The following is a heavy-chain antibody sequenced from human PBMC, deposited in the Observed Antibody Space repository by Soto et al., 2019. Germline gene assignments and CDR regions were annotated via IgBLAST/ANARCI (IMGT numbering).Heavy chain of an antibody. CDR3: AKGPAIVLVPAAMNYYDGMDV. J-gene: IGHJ6*02. Sequence: QVQLVESGGGVVQPGRSLRLSCAASGFTFSSYGMHWVRQAPGKGLEWVAVISYDGSNKYYADSVKGRFTISRDNSKNTLYLKMNSLRAEDTAVYYCAKGPAIVLVPAAMNYYDGMDVWGQGTTVTVSS. CDR2: ISYDGSNK. V-gene: IGHV3-30*18. CDR1: GFTFSSYG. D-gene: IGHD2-2*01.